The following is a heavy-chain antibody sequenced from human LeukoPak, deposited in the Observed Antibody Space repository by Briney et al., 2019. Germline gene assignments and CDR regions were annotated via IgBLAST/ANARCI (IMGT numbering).Heavy chain of an antibody. J-gene: IGHJ4*02. CDR2: ITASSTAI. Sequence: GGSLRLSCAASGFTFNTYTMNWVRQAPGKGLEWVSSITASSTAIYSADSVKGRFTISRDNAKNSLYLQMNSLRAEDTAVYYCARDLRIPGIAAAPFDYWGQGTLVTVSS. D-gene: IGHD6-13*01. CDR1: GFTFNTYT. CDR3: ARDLRIPGIAAAPFDY. V-gene: IGHV3-21*01.